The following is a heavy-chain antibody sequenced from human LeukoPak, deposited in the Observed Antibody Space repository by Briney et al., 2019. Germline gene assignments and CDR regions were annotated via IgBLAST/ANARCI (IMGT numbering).Heavy chain of an antibody. J-gene: IGHJ3*02. Sequence: SVKVSCKASGGTFSSYAISWVRQAPGQGLEWMGGIIPIFGTANYAQKFQGRVTITADESTSTAYMGLSSLRSEDTAVYYCARGTYDSSGYYRLYAFDIWGQGTMVTVSS. CDR2: IIPIFGTA. CDR3: ARGTYDSSGYYRLYAFDI. V-gene: IGHV1-69*13. CDR1: GGTFSSYA. D-gene: IGHD3-22*01.